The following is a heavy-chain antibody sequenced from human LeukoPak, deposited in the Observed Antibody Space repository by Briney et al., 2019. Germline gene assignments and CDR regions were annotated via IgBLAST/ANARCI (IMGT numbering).Heavy chain of an antibody. D-gene: IGHD3-10*01. J-gene: IGHJ6*02. CDR1: GGTFSSYA. CDR2: IIPIFGTA. Sequence: GSSVKVSCKASGGTFSSYAISWVRQAPGQGLEWMGGIIPIFGTANYAQKFQGRVTITADESTSTAYMELSSLRSEDTAVYYCARVSYRWFGELSNYYYYGMDVWGQGTTVTVSS. V-gene: IGHV1-69*01. CDR3: ARVSYRWFGELSNYYYYGMDV.